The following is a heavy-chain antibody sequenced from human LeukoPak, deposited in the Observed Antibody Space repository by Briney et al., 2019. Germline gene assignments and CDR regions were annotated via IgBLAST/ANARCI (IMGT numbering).Heavy chain of an antibody. CDR2: IRQDGNEK. CDR1: GFTFSSYW. Sequence: GGSLRLSCAASGFTFSSYWMSWVRQAPGKGLEWVANIRQDGNEKYYVDSVKGRFTISRDNAKNSLYLQMNSLRAEDTAVYYCARATTTYYGSGSLHWFDPWGQGTLVTVSS. CDR3: ARATTTYYGSGSLHWFDP. J-gene: IGHJ5*02. V-gene: IGHV3-7*01. D-gene: IGHD3-10*01.